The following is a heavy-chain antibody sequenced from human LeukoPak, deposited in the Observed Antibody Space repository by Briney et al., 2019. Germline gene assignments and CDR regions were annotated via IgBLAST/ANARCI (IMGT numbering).Heavy chain of an antibody. CDR2: IIPIFGIA. CDR1: GGTFSSYA. V-gene: IGHV1-69*04. J-gene: IGHJ6*02. CDR3: ARVPLGYDPVRDYYYGMDV. D-gene: IGHD3-22*01. Sequence: SVKVSCKASGGTFSSYAISWVRQAPGQGLEWMGSIIPIFGIANYAQKFQGRVTITADKSTSTAYMELSSLRSEDTAVYYCARVPLGYDPVRDYYYGMDVWGQGTTVTVSS.